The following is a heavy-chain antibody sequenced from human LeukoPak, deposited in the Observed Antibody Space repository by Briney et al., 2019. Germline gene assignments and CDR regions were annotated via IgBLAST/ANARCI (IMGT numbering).Heavy chain of an antibody. J-gene: IGHJ4*02. CDR1: CISISSYY. CDR3: AREDIAARKDYFDY. V-gene: IGHV4-4*07. Sequence: SETLSLTCTGSCISISSYYWSWIRQPAGKGLEWIGRIYTSGSTNYNPSLKSRVTMSVDTSKNQFSLKLSSVTAADTAVYYCAREDIAARKDYFDYWGQGTLVTVSS. D-gene: IGHD6-6*01. CDR2: IYTSGST.